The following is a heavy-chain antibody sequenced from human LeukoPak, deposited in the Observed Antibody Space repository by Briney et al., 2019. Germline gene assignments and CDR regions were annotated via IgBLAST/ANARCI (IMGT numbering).Heavy chain of an antibody. D-gene: IGHD5-12*01. CDR3: ALWLRTHYYFDY. CDR1: GGSISSSSYY. V-gene: IGHV4-39*07. J-gene: IGHJ4*02. Sequence: SETLSLTCTVSGGSISSSSYYWGWIRQPPGKGREWIGSIYYSGSTYYNPSLKSRVTISVDTSKNQFSLKLSSVTAADTAVYYCALWLRTHYYFDYWGQGTLVTVSS. CDR2: IYYSGST.